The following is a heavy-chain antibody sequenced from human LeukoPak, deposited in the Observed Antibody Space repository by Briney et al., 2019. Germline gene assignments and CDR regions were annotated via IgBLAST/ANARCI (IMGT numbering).Heavy chain of an antibody. CDR1: GFTFSSYG. D-gene: IGHD3-22*01. J-gene: IGHJ4*02. CDR2: IRYDGSNK. CDR3: AKIKRQSSSGYYSFFDY. Sequence: GGSLRLSCAASGFTFSSYGMHWVRQAPGKGLEWVAFIRYDGSNKYYADSVKGRFTISRDNSKNTLYLQMNSLRAEDTAVYYCAKIKRQSSSGYYSFFDYWGQGTLVTVSS. V-gene: IGHV3-30*02.